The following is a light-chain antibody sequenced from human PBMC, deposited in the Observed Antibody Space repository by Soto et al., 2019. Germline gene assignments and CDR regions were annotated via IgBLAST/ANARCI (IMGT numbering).Light chain of an antibody. J-gene: IGLJ2*01. V-gene: IGLV1-51*01. CDR1: RSNIGNYY. CDR3: GTWDGSLSALVV. Sequence: QSVLTQPPSVSAAPGQTVTISCSGSRSNIGNYYVSWYQHLPGTAPKLLIYDNNKRPSGIPDRFSGSKSGTSATLGITGLQTGDEADYFCGTWDGSLSALVVFGGGTKLTVL. CDR2: DNN.